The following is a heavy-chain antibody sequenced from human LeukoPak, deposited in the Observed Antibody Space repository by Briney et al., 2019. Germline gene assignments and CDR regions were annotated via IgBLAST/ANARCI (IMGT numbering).Heavy chain of an antibody. J-gene: IGHJ4*02. V-gene: IGHV3-30-3*01. CDR3: ARGRYPQNYGDYPDY. CDR2: ISYDGSNK. D-gene: IGHD4-17*01. CDR1: GFTFSSYA. Sequence: GRSLRLSCAASGFTFSSYAMHWVRQAPGKGLEWVAVISYDGSNKYYADSVKGRFTISRDNSKNTLYLQMNSLRAEDTAAYYCARGRYPQNYGDYPDYWGQGTLVTVSS.